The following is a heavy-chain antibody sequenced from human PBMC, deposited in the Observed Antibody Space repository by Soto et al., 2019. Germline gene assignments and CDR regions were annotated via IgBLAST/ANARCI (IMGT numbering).Heavy chain of an antibody. J-gene: IGHJ4*02. V-gene: IGHV2-5*02. D-gene: IGHD3-10*01. CDR1: GFSLSTSGLG. CDR3: AHTGMVRGVIITGFDY. CDR2: IYWDDDK. Sequence: QITLKESGPTLVKPTQTLTLPCTFSGFSLSTSGLGVGWIHQPPGQALECLAVIYWDDDKRYSTSLRSRLTITKDTSKNQVVLIMTNMDPVDTATYYCAHTGMVRGVIITGFDYWGQGTLVTVSS.